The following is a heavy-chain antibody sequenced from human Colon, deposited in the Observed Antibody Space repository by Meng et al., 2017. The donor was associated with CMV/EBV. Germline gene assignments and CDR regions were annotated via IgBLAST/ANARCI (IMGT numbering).Heavy chain of an antibody. CDR1: ISRGDFY. CDR3: ARSLGHCASTTCYRDWIPA. V-gene: IGHV4-31*02. Sequence: ISRGDFYWNWIRQQPGKGLEWIGHIYYSGTTYYNPSLESRLSISIDTSKKSFSLELNSVTAADTAVYFCARSLGHCASTTCYRDWIPAWGQGILVTVSS. J-gene: IGHJ1*01. CDR2: IYYSGTT. D-gene: IGHD2-2*01.